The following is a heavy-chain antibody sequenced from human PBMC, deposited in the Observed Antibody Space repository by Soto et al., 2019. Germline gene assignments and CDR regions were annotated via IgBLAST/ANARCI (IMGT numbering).Heavy chain of an antibody. V-gene: IGHV4-59*01. CDR1: AGSISGYY. D-gene: IGHD6-13*01. J-gene: IGHJ5*02. CDR3: AKVGRIAAAGTWFDP. Sequence: SETLSLTCTVSAGSISGYYWSWIRQPPGKELELIAYIHYSGSTYYNPSPKSRVTISIDTSKNQFSLKLSSVNAADTAVYYCAKVGRIAAAGTWFDPWGQGTLVTVSS. CDR2: IHYSGST.